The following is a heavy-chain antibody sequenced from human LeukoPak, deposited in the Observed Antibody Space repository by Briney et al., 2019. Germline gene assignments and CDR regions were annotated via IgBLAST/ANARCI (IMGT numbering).Heavy chain of an antibody. CDR2: LSGALNII. CDR1: GFNIRDHY. V-gene: IGHV3-11*04. D-gene: IGHD3-3*01. CDR3: ARIGHYDFWSGESYYYYYYMDV. J-gene: IGHJ6*03. Sequence: KSGGSLRLSCAASGFNIRDHYMGWIRQAPGKGLEWVSYLSGALNIIYYADSVKGRFTISRDNAKNSLYLQMNSLRAEDTAVYYCARIGHYDFWSGESYYYYYYMDVWGKGTTVTVSS.